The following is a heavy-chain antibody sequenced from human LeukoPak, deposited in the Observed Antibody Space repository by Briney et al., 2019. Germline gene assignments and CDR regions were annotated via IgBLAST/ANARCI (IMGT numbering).Heavy chain of an antibody. CDR1: GVSISSSEW. CDR3: GKTDIYSNPIDY. V-gene: IGHV4-4*02. CDR2: IHRAGRT. Sequence: SGTLSLTCAVSGVSISSSEWWIWVRQPPGQGLEWIGEIHRAGRTRYNPSLKSRVTISMDYSKNQFSLKLTSVTAADTAIYYCGKTDIYSNPIDYWGPGSLVTVSS. J-gene: IGHJ4*02. D-gene: IGHD3-9*01.